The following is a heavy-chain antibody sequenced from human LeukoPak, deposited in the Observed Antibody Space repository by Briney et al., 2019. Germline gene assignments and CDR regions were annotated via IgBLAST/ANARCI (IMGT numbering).Heavy chain of an antibody. Sequence: GGSLRLSCAASGFTFSSYWMSWVRQAPGKGLEWVANIKQDGSEKYYVDSVKGRFTISRDNSKNTLYLQMNSLRAEDTAVYYCAKDLGSSWYGVFDYWGQGTLVTVSS. CDR3: AKDLGSSWYGVFDY. J-gene: IGHJ4*02. V-gene: IGHV3-7*01. CDR2: IKQDGSEK. D-gene: IGHD6-13*01. CDR1: GFTFSSYW.